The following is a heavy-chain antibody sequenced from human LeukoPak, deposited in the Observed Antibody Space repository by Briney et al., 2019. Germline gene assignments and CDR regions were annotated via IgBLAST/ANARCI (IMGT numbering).Heavy chain of an antibody. CDR1: GDSVSSNSAA. V-gene: IGHV6-1*01. CDR3: ARQFGNYMAY. Sequence: SQTLSVTCAISGDSVSSNSAAWHWIRQSPSRGLEWLGRAYYRSKWYNEYAVSVRSRITINPDTSKNQFSLQLNSVTPEDTAVYYCARQFGNYMAYWGQGTLVTVSS. D-gene: IGHD3-16*01. J-gene: IGHJ4*02. CDR2: AYYRSKWYN.